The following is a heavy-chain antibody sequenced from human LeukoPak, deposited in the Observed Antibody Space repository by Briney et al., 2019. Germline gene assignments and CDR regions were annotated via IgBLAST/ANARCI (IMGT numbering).Heavy chain of an antibody. CDR3: ARVRDSSGWPFLDY. V-gene: IGHV3-7*01. CDR2: IKQDGSEK. Sequence: GGSLTLSCAVSGFTFSSYWMSWVRQAPGKGLEWVANIKQDGSEKYYVDSVKGRFTISRDNAKNSLYLQMNSLRAEDTAVYYCARVRDSSGWPFLDYWGQGTLVSVSS. D-gene: IGHD6-19*01. J-gene: IGHJ4*02. CDR1: GFTFSSYW.